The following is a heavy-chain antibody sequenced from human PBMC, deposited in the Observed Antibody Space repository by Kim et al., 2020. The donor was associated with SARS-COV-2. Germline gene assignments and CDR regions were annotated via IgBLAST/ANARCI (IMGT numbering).Heavy chain of an antibody. V-gene: IGHV3-33*01. Sequence: YADSVKGRFTISRDNSKNTLYLQMNSLRAEDTAVYYCASERPIAAPESDYWGQGTLVTVSS. CDR3: ASERPIAAPESDY. J-gene: IGHJ4*02. D-gene: IGHD6-13*01.